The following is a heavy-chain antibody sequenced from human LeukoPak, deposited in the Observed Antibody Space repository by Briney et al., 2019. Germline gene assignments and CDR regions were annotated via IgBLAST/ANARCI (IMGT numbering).Heavy chain of an antibody. CDR3: ARDRAAGAYPWYFDY. J-gene: IGHJ4*02. CDR2: ISTSSSYI. Sequence: GGSLRLSCAASGFTFSSYNMKWVRQAPGKGLEWVSSISTSSSYIYYADSVKGRFTISRDNAKNSLYLQMNSLRAEDTAVYYCARDRAAGAYPWYFDYWGQGTLVTVSS. V-gene: IGHV3-21*01. CDR1: GFTFSSYN. D-gene: IGHD3-16*01.